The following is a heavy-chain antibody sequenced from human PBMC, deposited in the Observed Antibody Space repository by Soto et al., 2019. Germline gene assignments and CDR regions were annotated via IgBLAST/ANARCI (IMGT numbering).Heavy chain of an antibody. Sequence: QVQLVQSGAEVKKPGSSVKVSCKASGGTFSSYAISWVRQAPGQGLEWMGGIIPIFGTANYAQKFQGRVTITADEATSTAYMELSSLISEDTAVYYCARRGGSYDSSGYWYWGQGTLVTVSS. CDR2: IIPIFGTA. CDR3: ARRGGSYDSSGYWY. CDR1: GGTFSSYA. D-gene: IGHD3-22*01. V-gene: IGHV1-69*01. J-gene: IGHJ4*02.